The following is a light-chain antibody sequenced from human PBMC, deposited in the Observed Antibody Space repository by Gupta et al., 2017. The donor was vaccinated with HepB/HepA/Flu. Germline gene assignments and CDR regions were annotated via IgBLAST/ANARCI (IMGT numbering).Light chain of an antibody. CDR3: QQSHSLPQN. Sequence: IQMTQSPSSLSASVGDRVTITCRASQSISSYLDWYQQKPGKAPNLLIYAASNLESGAPSRFSGGGYGTDFTLTISSRQPEDFATYYCQQSHSLPQNFGQGTKLEIK. CDR1: QSISSY. J-gene: IGKJ2*01. CDR2: AAS. V-gene: IGKV1-39*01.